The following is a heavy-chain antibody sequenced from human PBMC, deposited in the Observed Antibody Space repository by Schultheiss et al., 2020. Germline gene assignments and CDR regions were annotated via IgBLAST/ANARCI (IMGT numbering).Heavy chain of an antibody. Sequence: ASVKVSCKASGYTFTSYGISWVRQAPGQGLEWMGWMNPNSGNTGYAQKFQGRVTMTRNTSISTAYMELSSLRSEDTAVYYCARDIGGLHNITDYWGQGTLVTVSS. V-gene: IGHV1-8*02. D-gene: IGHD5-24*01. CDR1: GYTFTSYG. CDR3: ARDIGGLHNITDY. CDR2: MNPNSGNT. J-gene: IGHJ4*02.